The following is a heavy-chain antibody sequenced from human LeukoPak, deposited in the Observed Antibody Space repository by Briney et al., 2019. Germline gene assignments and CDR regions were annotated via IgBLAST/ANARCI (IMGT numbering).Heavy chain of an antibody. V-gene: IGHV4-59*01. J-gene: IGHJ4*02. CDR2: IYYSGST. CDR1: GGSISSYY. D-gene: IGHD3-3*01. CDR3: AREIATKDFWSGYSYYSDY. Sequence: PSETLSLTCTVSGGSISSYYWSWVRQPPGKGLEWIGNIYYSGSTNYNPSLKSRVTISVDTSKNQFSLKLSSVTAADTAVYYCAREIATKDFWSGYSYYSDYWGQGTLVTVSS.